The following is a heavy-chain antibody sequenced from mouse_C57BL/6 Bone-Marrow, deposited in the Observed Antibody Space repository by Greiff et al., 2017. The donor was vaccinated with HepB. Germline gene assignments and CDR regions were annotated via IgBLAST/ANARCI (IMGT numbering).Heavy chain of an antibody. V-gene: IGHV14-2*01. CDR3: AGSERYYAMDY. CDR1: GFNFKDYY. J-gene: IGHJ4*01. Sequence: VQLQQSGAELVKPGASVKLSCTASGFNFKDYYMHWVKQRTEQGLEWIGRIDPEDGDTKYAQKFKGKATITADTSSNTAYLQLSSLSSEDTAVYCCAGSERYYAMDYWGQGTSVTVSS. CDR2: IDPEDGDT.